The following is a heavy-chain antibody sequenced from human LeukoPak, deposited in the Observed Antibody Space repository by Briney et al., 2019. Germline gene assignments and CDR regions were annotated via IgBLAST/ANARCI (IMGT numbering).Heavy chain of an antibody. V-gene: IGHV3-23*01. Sequence: GGSLRLSCAASRFTFSNYAMSWVRQAPGKGLEWVSAICVGGDTYYADSVRGRFTISRDSSKSTLYLQMNSLRAEDTAIYYCAKDRAPITVFGVAPTASFDYWGQGTLVTVSS. CDR2: ICVGGDT. D-gene: IGHD3-3*01. CDR3: AKDRAPITVFGVAPTASFDY. CDR1: RFTFSNYA. J-gene: IGHJ4*02.